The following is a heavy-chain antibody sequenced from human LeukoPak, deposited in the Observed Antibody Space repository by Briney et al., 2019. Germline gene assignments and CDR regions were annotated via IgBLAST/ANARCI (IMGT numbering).Heavy chain of an antibody. CDR1: GFTFSSYA. V-gene: IGHV4-59*01. CDR3: ARGYFDWPFDY. D-gene: IGHD3-9*01. J-gene: IGHJ4*02. CDR2: IYYSGST. Sequence: GSLRLSCAASGFTFSSYAMSWIRQPPGKGLEWIGYIYYSGSTNYSPSLKSRVTMSVDTSKNQFSLKLSSMTAADTAVYYCARGYFDWPFDYWGQGNLVTVSS.